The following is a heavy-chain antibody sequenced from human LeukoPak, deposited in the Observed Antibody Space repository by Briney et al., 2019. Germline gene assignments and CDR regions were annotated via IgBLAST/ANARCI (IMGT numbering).Heavy chain of an antibody. Sequence: GGFLRLSCAASGFTFSDYYMSWIGQAPGKGLEWVSYISSSGSTIYYADSVKGRFTISRDNAKNSLYLQMNSLRAEDTAVYYCARDLLIAAAGTSTPPRQIDYWGQGTLVTVSS. D-gene: IGHD6-13*01. V-gene: IGHV3-11*01. CDR2: ISSSGSTI. J-gene: IGHJ4*02. CDR1: GFTFSDYY. CDR3: ARDLLIAAAGTSTPPRQIDY.